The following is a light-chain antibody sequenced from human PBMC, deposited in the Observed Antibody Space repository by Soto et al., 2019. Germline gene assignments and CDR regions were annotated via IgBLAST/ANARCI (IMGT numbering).Light chain of an antibody. CDR1: QFVSSR. Sequence: DIVVTQSPATLSASPGERVTLSCRASQFVSSRLAWYQRRPGQVPRLLIYDTSTRAPGISARFSGSGSGTEFTLTISSLQPDDFATYYCQQYNYFWAFGQGTKVDIK. CDR3: QQYNYFWA. CDR2: DTS. V-gene: IGKV3-15*01. J-gene: IGKJ1*01.